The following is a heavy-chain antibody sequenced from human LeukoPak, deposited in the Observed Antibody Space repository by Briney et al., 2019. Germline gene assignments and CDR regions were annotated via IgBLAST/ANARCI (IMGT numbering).Heavy chain of an antibody. V-gene: IGHV4-38-2*02. J-gene: IGHJ1*01. CDR3: ASPRGDDSGGYYTWYFHH. D-gene: IGHD3-22*01. CDR1: GGSISSGYY. CDR2: SGST. Sequence: SETLSLTCTVSGGSISSGYYWGWIRQPPGKGLEWIGSGSTYYNPSLKSRVTISVVTSKNQFSLKLSSVTAADTAVYFCASPRGDDSGGYYTWYFHHWGQGILVTVSS.